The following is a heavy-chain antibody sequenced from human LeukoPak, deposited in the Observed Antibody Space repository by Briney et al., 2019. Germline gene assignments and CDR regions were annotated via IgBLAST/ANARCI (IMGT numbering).Heavy chain of an antibody. CDR1: GFTFSSYS. D-gene: IGHD3-22*01. J-gene: IGHJ3*02. Sequence: MPGGSLRLSCAASGFTFSSYSMNWVRQAPGKGLEWVSSISSSSYIYYADSVKGRFTISRDNAKNSLYLQMNSLRAEDTAVYYCARDWAYDSSGYLLDDAFDIWGQGTMVTVSS. CDR3: ARDWAYDSSGYLLDDAFDI. V-gene: IGHV3-21*01. CDR2: ISSSSYI.